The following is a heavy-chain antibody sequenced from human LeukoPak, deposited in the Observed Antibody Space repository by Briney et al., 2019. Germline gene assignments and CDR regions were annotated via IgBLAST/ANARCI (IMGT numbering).Heavy chain of an antibody. Sequence: GGSLRLSCAASGFTSSIYAMSCVRQAPARGLEWVSAISVSGGSTYYADSVKGRFTIYRDNSKHTLYLQMNSLRAEDTAVYYCAKVLDYDFWSGLEQGGRRAFAYWGQGTLVTVSS. CDR2: ISVSGGST. D-gene: IGHD3-3*01. CDR3: AKVLDYDFWSGLEQGGRRAFAY. V-gene: IGHV3-23*01. CDR1: GFTSSIYA. J-gene: IGHJ4*02.